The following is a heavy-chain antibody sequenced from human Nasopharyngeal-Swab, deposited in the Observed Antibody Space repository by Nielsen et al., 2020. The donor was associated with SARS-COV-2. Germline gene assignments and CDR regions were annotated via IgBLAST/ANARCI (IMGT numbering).Heavy chain of an antibody. J-gene: IGHJ4*02. Sequence: GSLRLSCAVYGGSFSGYYWSWIRQPPGKGLEWIGEINHSGSTNYNPSLKSRVTISVDTSKNQFSLKLSSVTAADTAVYYCARGNGAFDYWGQGTLVPSPQ. CDR2: INHSGST. D-gene: IGHD4-17*01. V-gene: IGHV4-34*01. CDR3: ARGNGAFDY. CDR1: GGSFSGYY.